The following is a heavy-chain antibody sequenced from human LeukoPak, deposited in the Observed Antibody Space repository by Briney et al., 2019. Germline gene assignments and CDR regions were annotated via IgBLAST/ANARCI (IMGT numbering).Heavy chain of an antibody. Sequence: PSETLSLTCTVSGGSISSDYWNWIRQPPGKGLEWIGYIYYTGATYYNPSLESRVTVSIDTSKRQLSLELRSVTAADTAVYFCARDRRESSKPNDAFDIWGQGTMVTVSA. D-gene: IGHD4-11*01. CDR3: ARDRRESSKPNDAFDI. J-gene: IGHJ3*02. V-gene: IGHV4-59*01. CDR2: IYYTGAT. CDR1: GGSISSDY.